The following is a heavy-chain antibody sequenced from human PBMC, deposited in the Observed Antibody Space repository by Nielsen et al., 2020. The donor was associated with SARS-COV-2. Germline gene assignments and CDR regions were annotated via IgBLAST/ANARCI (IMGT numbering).Heavy chain of an antibody. CDR3: ARIRVDSSDYYYYYYYMDV. CDR2: IFSNDKK. V-gene: IGHV2-26*01. J-gene: IGHJ6*03. Sequence: WIRQPPGKALEWLGNIFSNDKKSYSTSLKTRLTISKDTSKSQVVLTMTNMDPVDTATYYCARIRVDSSDYYYYYYYMDVWGKGTTVTVSS. D-gene: IGHD3-22*01.